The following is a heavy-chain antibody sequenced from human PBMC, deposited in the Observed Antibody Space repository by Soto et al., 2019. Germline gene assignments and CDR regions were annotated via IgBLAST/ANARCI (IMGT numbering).Heavy chain of an antibody. CDR2: IIPIFGTA. D-gene: IGHD2-8*01. V-gene: IGHV1-69*13. CDR3: ARTALGRYCSIGVCYPKGPATCYVMDV. CDR1: GATFSSYA. J-gene: IGHJ6*01. Sequence: SEKFSSKASGATFSSYAINWLRQALGQGHEWMGRIIPIFGTANYAQKFQSRVTITADESTSTAYMELSSVISEETAVYYCARTALGRYCSIGVCYPKGPATCYVMDVWVQGTRVTVSS.